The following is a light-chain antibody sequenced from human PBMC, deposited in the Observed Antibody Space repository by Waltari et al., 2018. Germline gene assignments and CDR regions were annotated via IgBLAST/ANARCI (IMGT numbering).Light chain of an antibody. Sequence: DIVMTQSPDSLGVSLGERVTINCKSSQSLLYSSNNKNYLAWYQQKPGQTPKLLISWASTRESGVPNRFSGSGSGTDFTLIISGLQAEDVAVYYCQQYYSFSLTFGGGTRVDIK. CDR3: QQYYSFSLT. CDR2: WAS. V-gene: IGKV4-1*01. J-gene: IGKJ4*01. CDR1: QSLLYSSNNKNY.